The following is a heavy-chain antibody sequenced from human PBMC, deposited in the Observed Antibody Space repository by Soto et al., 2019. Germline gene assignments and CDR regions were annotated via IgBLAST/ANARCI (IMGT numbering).Heavy chain of an antibody. CDR2: ISFDGRNT. Sequence: GSLRLSCAASGFTFNSYGMHWVRQAPGKGLEWVVVISFDGRNTYYADSVKGRFTISRDNSKNTLYLQMTSLRAEDTAVYYCATAGLDYDSSGYPPFDYWGQGTLVTVSS. CDR3: ATAGLDYDSSGYPPFDY. V-gene: IGHV3-30*03. CDR1: GFTFNSYG. J-gene: IGHJ4*02. D-gene: IGHD3-22*01.